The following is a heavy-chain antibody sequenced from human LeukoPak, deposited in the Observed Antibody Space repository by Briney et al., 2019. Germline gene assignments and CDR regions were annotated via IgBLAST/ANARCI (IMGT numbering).Heavy chain of an antibody. D-gene: IGHD2-21*02. CDR3: ARGMREVRLQSPAYIVVVTAHPLPDY. Sequence: SETLFLTCTVSGGSISRYYWSWIRQPPGKGLEWIGYISYTGSTTYNSSLKSRVTISLDTSQNQFSLKLTSVTPADTAVYYCARGMREVRLQSPAYIVVVTAHPLPDYWGQGTLVTVSS. V-gene: IGHV4-59*01. CDR2: ISYTGST. CDR1: GGSISRYY. J-gene: IGHJ4*02.